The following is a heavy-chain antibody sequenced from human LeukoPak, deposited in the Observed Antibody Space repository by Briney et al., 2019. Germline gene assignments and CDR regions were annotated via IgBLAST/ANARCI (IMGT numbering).Heavy chain of an antibody. Sequence: SQTLSLTCTVSGGSISSGGYYWSWIRQPPGKGLEWIGSMYHSGDTYYNPSLRSRVTISVDTSKNRFSLELNSVTAADTALYYCARDSAGRLDPWGQGTLVTVSS. D-gene: IGHD1-14*01. CDR2: MYHSGDT. CDR3: ARDSAGRLDP. V-gene: IGHV4-30-2*01. CDR1: GGSISSGGYY. J-gene: IGHJ5*02.